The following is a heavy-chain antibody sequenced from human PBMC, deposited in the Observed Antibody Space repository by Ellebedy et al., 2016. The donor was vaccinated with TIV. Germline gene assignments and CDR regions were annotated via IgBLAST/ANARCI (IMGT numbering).Heavy chain of an antibody. CDR3: ARHGWESLPYWHLDL. D-gene: IGHD1-26*01. Sequence: GGSLRLSXKASGYMFSTYWIAWVRQMPGKGLEWMGIIYPDDSDTRYSPSFQGQVTISVDKSTGTAYLQWSSLKASDTAMYYCARHGWESLPYWHLDLWGRGTLVTVSS. V-gene: IGHV5-51*01. CDR1: GYMFSTYW. J-gene: IGHJ2*01. CDR2: IYPDDSDT.